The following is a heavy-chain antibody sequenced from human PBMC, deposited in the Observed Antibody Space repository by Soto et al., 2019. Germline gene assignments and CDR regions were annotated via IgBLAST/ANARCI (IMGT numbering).Heavy chain of an antibody. CDR3: ARARRPWGGYCSGGSCYSTPLDY. CDR2: IIPILGIA. V-gene: IGHV1-69*02. Sequence: QVQLVQSGAEVKKPGSSVKVSCKASGGTFSSYTISWVRQAPGQGLEWMGRIIPILGIANYAQKFQGRVTITADKSTSTAYMELRSLRSEDTAVYYCARARRPWGGYCSGGSCYSTPLDYWGQGTLVTVSS. D-gene: IGHD2-15*01. J-gene: IGHJ4*02. CDR1: GGTFSSYT.